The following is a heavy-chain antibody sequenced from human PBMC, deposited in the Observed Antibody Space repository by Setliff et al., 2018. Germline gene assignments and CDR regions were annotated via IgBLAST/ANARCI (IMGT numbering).Heavy chain of an antibody. Sequence: GASVKVSCKTSGYGFTSHYFPWLRQAPGQGLEWMGIVNPSGGKTTLSQKFQGRVSMTADASTATVYMELHSLTSEDTAIYYCARAPWGDDYDSLYTWFDPWGQGSLVTVSS. V-gene: IGHV1-46*01. J-gene: IGHJ5*02. CDR2: VNPSGGKT. D-gene: IGHD3-22*01. CDR1: GYGFTSHY. CDR3: ARAPWGDDYDSLYTWFDP.